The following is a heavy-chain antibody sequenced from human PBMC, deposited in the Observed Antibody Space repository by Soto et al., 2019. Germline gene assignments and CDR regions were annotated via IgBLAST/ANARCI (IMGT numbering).Heavy chain of an antibody. D-gene: IGHD3-9*01. J-gene: IGHJ4*02. CDR1: GFTFDDYA. Sequence: GGSLRLSCAASGFTFDDYAMHWVRQAPGKGLEWVAVISYDGSNKYYADSVKGRFTISRDNSKNTLYLQMNSLRAEDTAVYYCARGYDILTGYPDYWGQGTLVTVS. V-gene: IGHV3-30-3*01. CDR2: ISYDGSNK. CDR3: ARGYDILTGYPDY.